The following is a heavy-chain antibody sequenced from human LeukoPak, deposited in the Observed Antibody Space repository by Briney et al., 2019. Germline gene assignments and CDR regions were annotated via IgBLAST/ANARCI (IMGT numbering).Heavy chain of an antibody. CDR1: GFALGSRW. J-gene: IGHJ6*02. V-gene: IGHV3-7*03. CDR2: VNRDGSET. Sequence: GGSLRLSCAASGFALGSRWMTWVRQVPGRGPEWVANVNRDGSETYYLDSVKGRFTISKDNAKNSLYLQMNSLRAEDTALYHCARNNGMDVWGQGTTVIVSS. CDR3: ARNNGMDV.